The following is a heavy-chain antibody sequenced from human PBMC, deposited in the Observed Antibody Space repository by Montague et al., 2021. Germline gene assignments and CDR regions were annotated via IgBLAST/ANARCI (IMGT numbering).Heavy chain of an antibody. Sequence: INYADSVKSRFTISRDNAKNSLYLQMNSLRAEDTAVYYCARIRKGADYWGQGTLVTVSS. CDR3: ARIRKGADY. CDR2: I. J-gene: IGHJ4*02. V-gene: IGHV3-11*01. D-gene: IGHD3-16*01.